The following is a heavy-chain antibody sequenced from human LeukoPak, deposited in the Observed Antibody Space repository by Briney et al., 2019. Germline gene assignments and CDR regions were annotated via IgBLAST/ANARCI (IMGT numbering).Heavy chain of an antibody. Sequence: GRSLRLSCAASGCTFSSYDMHWVRQAPGKGLEWVAVISYDGSKKYYADSVKGRFTISRDNSKNTLYLQMDSLRPEDTAVYYCAKARYETVAATITFDYWGQGTLVTVSS. CDR3: AKARYETVAATITFDY. D-gene: IGHD6-19*01. CDR1: GCTFSSYD. V-gene: IGHV3-30*18. CDR2: ISYDGSKK. J-gene: IGHJ4*02.